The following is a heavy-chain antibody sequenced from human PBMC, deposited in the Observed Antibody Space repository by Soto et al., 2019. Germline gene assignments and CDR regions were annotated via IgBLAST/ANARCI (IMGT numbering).Heavy chain of an antibody. Sequence: GGSLRLSCAASGFTFSSYWMSWVRQAPGTGPEWVANIKQDGSDKYYVDSVKGRFTISRDNAKNSLYLQMNSLRAEDTAAYYCATSAAAPGNYWGQGTLGTVSS. CDR3: ATSAAAPGNY. J-gene: IGHJ4*02. CDR2: IKQDGSDK. D-gene: IGHD6-13*01. V-gene: IGHV3-7*01. CDR1: GFTFSSYW.